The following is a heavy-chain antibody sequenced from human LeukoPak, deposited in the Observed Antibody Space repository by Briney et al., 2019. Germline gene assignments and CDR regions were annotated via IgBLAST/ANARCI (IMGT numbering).Heavy chain of an antibody. CDR3: TTDGSTTLSNTFDY. D-gene: IGHD1-26*01. CDR1: GFTFSDAW. V-gene: IGHV3-15*01. J-gene: IGHJ4*02. CDR2: IKSRNRGETV. Sequence: GGSLRLSCAASGFTFSDAWMNWVRLAPGKGLECVGRIKSRNRGETVDYAAPVKGRFTISRDDSKTTVYLQMNSLKTEDTAIYYCTTDGSTTLSNTFDYWGQGTLVTVSS.